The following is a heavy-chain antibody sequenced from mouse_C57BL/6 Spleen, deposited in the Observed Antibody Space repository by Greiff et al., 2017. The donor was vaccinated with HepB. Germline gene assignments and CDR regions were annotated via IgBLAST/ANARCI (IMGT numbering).Heavy chain of an antibody. CDR1: GYSITSGYY. D-gene: IGHD2-3*01. V-gene: IGHV3-6*01. CDR2: ISYDGSN. Sequence: VQLKESGPGLVKPSQSLSLTCSVTGYSITSGYYWNWIRQFPGNKLEWMGYISYDGSNNYNPSLKNRISITRDTSKNQFFLKLNSVTTEDTATYYCARNDGSWYFDVWGTGTTVTVSS. CDR3: ARNDGSWYFDV. J-gene: IGHJ1*03.